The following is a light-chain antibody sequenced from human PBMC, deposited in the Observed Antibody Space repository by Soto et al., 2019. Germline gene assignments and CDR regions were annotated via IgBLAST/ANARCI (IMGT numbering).Light chain of an antibody. Sequence: EIVMTQSPVTLSVSPGERATLSCRASQSVSSNLAWYQQKPGQAPSLLIYGAFTRATGIPASFSGTGSGTEFTLTISSLQSEDFALYYCQQYNDWPLTFGQGTKVDI. CDR3: QQYNDWPLT. V-gene: IGKV3-15*01. CDR1: QSVSSN. J-gene: IGKJ1*01. CDR2: GAF.